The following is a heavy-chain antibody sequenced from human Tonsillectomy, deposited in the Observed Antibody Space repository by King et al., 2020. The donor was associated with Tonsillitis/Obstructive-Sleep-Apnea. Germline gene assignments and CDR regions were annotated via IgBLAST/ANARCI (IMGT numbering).Heavy chain of an antibody. CDR3: AISYYGDYRYWYFDL. CDR2: IYPGDSDT. D-gene: IGHD4-17*01. V-gene: IGHV5-51*01. J-gene: IGHJ2*01. CDR1: GYSFTSYW. Sequence: EVQLVESGAEVKKPGESLKISCQGSGYSFTSYWIGWVRQMPGKGLEWMGIIYPGDSDTRYSPSFQGQVTISADKSISTAYLQWSSLKASDTALYYCAISYYGDYRYWYFDLWGRGNLVTVSS.